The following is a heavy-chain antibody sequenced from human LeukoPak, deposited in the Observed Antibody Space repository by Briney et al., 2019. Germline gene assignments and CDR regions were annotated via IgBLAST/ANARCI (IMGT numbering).Heavy chain of an antibody. V-gene: IGHV4-34*01. J-gene: IGHJ6*02. CDR3: ARDQVSIAVAGSNPPYYYYGMDV. CDR2: INHSGST. Sequence: PSETLSLTSAVYGGSFSGYYWSWIRQPPGKGLEWVGEINHSGSTNHNPSLKSRVTISVETSKNQFSLKLSSVTAADTAVYYCARDQVSIAVAGSNPPYYYYGMDVWGQGTTVTVSS. CDR1: GGSFSGYY. D-gene: IGHD6-19*01.